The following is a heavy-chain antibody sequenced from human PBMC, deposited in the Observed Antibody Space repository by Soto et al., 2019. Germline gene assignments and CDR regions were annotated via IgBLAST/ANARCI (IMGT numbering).Heavy chain of an antibody. CDR2: ISYDGSNK. V-gene: IGHV3-30-3*01. CDR1: GFTFSSYA. CDR3: ARDGRIETFDY. Sequence: QVQLVESGGGVVQPGRSLRLSCAASGFTFSSYAMHWVRQAPGKGLEWVAVISYDGSNKYYADSVKGRFTISRDNSKNTLYLQMNSLRAEDTAVYYCARDGRIETFDYWGQGTLVTFSS. D-gene: IGHD2-15*01. J-gene: IGHJ4*02.